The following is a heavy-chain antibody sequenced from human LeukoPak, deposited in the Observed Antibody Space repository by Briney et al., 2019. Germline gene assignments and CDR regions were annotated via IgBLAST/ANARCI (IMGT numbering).Heavy chain of an antibody. J-gene: IGHJ4*02. CDR2: INHSGST. D-gene: IGHD3-22*01. Sequence: SETLSLTCAVYGGSFSGYYWSWIRQPPGKGLGWIGEINHSGSTNYNPSLKSRVTISVDTSKNQFSLKLSSVTAADTAVYYCARAGTGEYYYDSSGYYPFDYWGQGTLVTVSS. CDR3: ARAGTGEYYYDSSGYYPFDY. CDR1: GGSFSGYY. V-gene: IGHV4-34*01.